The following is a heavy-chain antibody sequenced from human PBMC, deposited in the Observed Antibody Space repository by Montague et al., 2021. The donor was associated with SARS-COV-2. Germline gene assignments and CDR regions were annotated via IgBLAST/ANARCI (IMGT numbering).Heavy chain of an antibody. D-gene: IGHD2-2*02. Sequence: SETLSLTCTVSGGSISSSTYYWGWIRHPPGKGLEWIGNIHHSRSTYYTPSLETRVTISVDTSKNQFSLNLSSVTAADPAVFYCAGPVYTKVWSGMDVWGQGITVTVSS. CDR1: GGSISSSTYY. CDR3: AGPVYTKVWSGMDV. CDR2: IHHSRST. V-gene: IGHV4-39*01. J-gene: IGHJ6*02.